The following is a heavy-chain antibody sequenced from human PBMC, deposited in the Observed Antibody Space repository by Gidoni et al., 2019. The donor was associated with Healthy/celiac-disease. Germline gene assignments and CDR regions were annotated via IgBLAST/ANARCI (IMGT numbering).Heavy chain of an antibody. CDR1: GFTFSSYA. CDR2: ISYDGSNK. Sequence: QVQLVESGGGVVQPGRSLRLSCAASGFTFSSYAMHWVRQAPGKGLEWVAVISYDGSNKYYADSVKGRFTISRDNSKNTLYLQMNSLRAEDTAVYYCARDRIRATLTAIDAFDIWGQGTMVTVSS. D-gene: IGHD1-20*01. V-gene: IGHV3-30-3*01. J-gene: IGHJ3*02. CDR3: ARDRIRATLTAIDAFDI.